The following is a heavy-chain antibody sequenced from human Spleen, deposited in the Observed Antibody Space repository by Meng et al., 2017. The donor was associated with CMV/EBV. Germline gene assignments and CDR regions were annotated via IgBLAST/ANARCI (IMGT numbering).Heavy chain of an antibody. J-gene: IGHJ6*02. V-gene: IGHV3-21*01. CDR3: AKGGNSEYGMDV. Sequence: GGSLRLSCAASGFTFSSYSMNWVRQAPGKGLEWVSSISSSSSYIYYADSVKGRFTISRDNAKNSLYLQMNSLRVEDTAVYYCAKGGNSEYGMDVWGQGTTVTVSS. D-gene: IGHD2/OR15-2a*01. CDR2: ISSSSSYI. CDR1: GFTFSSYS.